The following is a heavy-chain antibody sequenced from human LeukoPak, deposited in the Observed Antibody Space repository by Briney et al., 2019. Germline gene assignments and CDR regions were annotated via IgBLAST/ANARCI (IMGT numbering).Heavy chain of an antibody. J-gene: IGHJ4*02. Sequence: GGSLRLSCAASGFTFSSYSMNWVRQAPGKGLEWVSYISSSSSTIYYADSVKGRFTISRDNAKNSLYLQMNSLRAEDTAVYYCARAGSGLNFDYWGQGTLVTVSS. CDR1: GFTFSSYS. V-gene: IGHV3-48*01. CDR2: ISSSSSTI. D-gene: IGHD2-15*01. CDR3: ARAGSGLNFDY.